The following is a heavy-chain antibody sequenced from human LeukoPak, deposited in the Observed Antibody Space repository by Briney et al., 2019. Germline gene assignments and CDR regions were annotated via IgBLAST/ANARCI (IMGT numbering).Heavy chain of an antibody. CDR3: AKSANYFFYGLDV. J-gene: IGHJ6*02. CDR2: ISGSGGST. D-gene: IGHD2-15*01. V-gene: IGHV3-23*01. CDR1: GFTFSIYA. Sequence: PGGSLRLSCAASGFTFSIYAMSWVRQAPGKGLEWVSAISGSGGSTYYADSVKGRFTISRDNSRDTLYLQIDSLSAEHTAVYYCAKSANYFFYGLDVWGQGTTVTVSS.